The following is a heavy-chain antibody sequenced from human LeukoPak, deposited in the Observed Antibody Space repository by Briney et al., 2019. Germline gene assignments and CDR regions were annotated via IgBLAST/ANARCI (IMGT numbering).Heavy chain of an antibody. CDR3: ARGHGYCSGGSCYFLY. D-gene: IGHD2-15*01. V-gene: IGHV5-51*01. CDR2: IYPGDSDT. Sequence: GESLKISCKGSGYSFTSYWIGWVRQMPGKGLEWMGIIYPGDSDTRYSPSFQGQVTISADKSISTAYLQWSSLKASDTAMYYCARGHGYCSGGSCYFLYWGQGTLVTVSS. CDR1: GYSFTSYW. J-gene: IGHJ4*02.